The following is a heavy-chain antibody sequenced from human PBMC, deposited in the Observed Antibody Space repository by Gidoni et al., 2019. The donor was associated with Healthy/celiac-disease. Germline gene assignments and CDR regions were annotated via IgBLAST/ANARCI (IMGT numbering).Heavy chain of an antibody. V-gene: IGHV4-59*08. D-gene: IGHD3-22*01. CDR2: IYYSGST. J-gene: IGHJ2*01. Sequence: QVQLQESGPALVKPSETLSLSFTVSGGSLSIYYCLWLRQPPGKGLEWIGYIYYSGSTNNNPTLKSGVTISVETTKNQYSLKLSSVTAADTAVYDCARHLGRGYYDRSGYYVGWYFDLWGRGTMVTVSS. CDR1: GGSLSIYY. CDR3: ARHLGRGYYDRSGYYVGWYFDL.